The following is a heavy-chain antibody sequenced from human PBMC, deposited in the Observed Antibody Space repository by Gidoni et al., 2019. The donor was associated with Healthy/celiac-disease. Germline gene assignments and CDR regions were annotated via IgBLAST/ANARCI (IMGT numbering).Heavy chain of an antibody. CDR1: GYTFTRYY. D-gene: IGHD3-3*01. J-gene: IGHJ5*02. V-gene: IGHV1-46*03. Sequence: QVQLVQSGAEVKTPGASVKVSCKASGYTFTRYYMHWVRQAPGQGLEWMGIINPSGGSTSYAQKCQGRVTMTRDTSTSTVYMELSSLRSEDTAVYYCARGASDCWSGYAYNWFDPWGQGTLVTVSS. CDR3: ARGASDCWSGYAYNWFDP. CDR2: INPSGGST.